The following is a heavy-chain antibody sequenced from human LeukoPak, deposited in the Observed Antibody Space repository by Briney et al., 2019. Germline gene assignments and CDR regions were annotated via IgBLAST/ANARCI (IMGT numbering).Heavy chain of an antibody. J-gene: IGHJ4*02. CDR1: GLTFSSYW. D-gene: IGHD4-17*01. CDR3: AVLRYGPLGN. CDR2: INSDGSST. V-gene: IGHV3-74*01. Sequence: PGGSLRLSCAASGLTFSSYWMHWVRQPPGKGLVWVSRINSDGSSTDYADSVKGRFTISRDNAKNTLYLQMNSLRAEDTAVYYCAVLRYGPLGNWGQGTLVTVSS.